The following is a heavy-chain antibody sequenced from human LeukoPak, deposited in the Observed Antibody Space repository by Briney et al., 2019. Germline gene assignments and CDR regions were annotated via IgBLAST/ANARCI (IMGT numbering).Heavy chain of an antibody. CDR3: ARSAEHCNNGVCFTDYYMDV. D-gene: IGHD2-8*01. CDR2: INPNSGAT. CDR1: GYTFTGYY. Sequence: ASVKVSCKASGYTFTGYYMHWVRQAPGQGLEWMGWINPNSGATKYAQKFPGRVTMTRDTSISTASMELSSLKPDDTAVYFCARSAEHCNNGVCFTDYYMDVWGKGTTVTVSS. J-gene: IGHJ6*03. V-gene: IGHV1-2*02.